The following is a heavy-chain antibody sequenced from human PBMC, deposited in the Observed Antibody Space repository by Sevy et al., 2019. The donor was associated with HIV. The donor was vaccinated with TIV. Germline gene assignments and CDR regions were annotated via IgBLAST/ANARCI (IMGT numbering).Heavy chain of an antibody. CDR1: GFTFSSYG. D-gene: IGHD5-12*01. J-gene: IGHJ4*02. Sequence: GGSLRLSCAASGFTFSSYGMSWVRQAPGKGLEWVSGITISGGSTYYAHSVKGRFTISRDNSKNTLFLQMNSLRAEDTAVYYCAGRGYSGDYWGQGTLVTVSS. V-gene: IGHV3-23*01. CDR3: AGRGYSGDY. CDR2: ITISGGST.